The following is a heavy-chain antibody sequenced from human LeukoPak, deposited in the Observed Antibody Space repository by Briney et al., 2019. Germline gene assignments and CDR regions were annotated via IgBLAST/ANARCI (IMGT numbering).Heavy chain of an antibody. CDR2: IFSNGIT. V-gene: IGHV4-4*08. Sequence: PSETLSLTCTVSGGSIFSYYWNWIRQPPGKGLEWIGYIFSNGITSYNPSPRSRGTISIATSKNQFSLRLRSVTAADTAIYYCARRAYYDSSGYSPASAYFDLWGRGTLVSVSS. D-gene: IGHD3-22*01. CDR3: ARRAYYDSSGYSPASAYFDL. CDR1: GGSIFSYY. J-gene: IGHJ2*01.